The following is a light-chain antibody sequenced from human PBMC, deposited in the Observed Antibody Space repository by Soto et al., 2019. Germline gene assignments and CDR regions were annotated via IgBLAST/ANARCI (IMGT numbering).Light chain of an antibody. CDR3: CSYAGSYTLL. J-gene: IGLJ2*01. CDR1: SSDIGAYNY. V-gene: IGLV2-11*01. Sequence: QSVLTQPRSVSGSPGQSVTISCTGTSSDIGAYNYVSWFQQHPGKAPKLMMSDVSKRPSGVPDRFSGSKSGTTASLTISGLQGEDEAGYYCCSYAGSYTLLFGGGTKLTVL. CDR2: DVS.